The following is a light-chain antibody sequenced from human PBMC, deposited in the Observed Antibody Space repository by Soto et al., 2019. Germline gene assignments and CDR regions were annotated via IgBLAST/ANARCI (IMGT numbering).Light chain of an antibody. Sequence: EILLTQSPGTLSLSPGERATLSCRASQSVRSSYLAWYQQKPGQAPRLLIYGASSRATGIPDRFSGSRSGTDFTLTISRLEPEDLAVYYCQQYGSSPTFGQGTKVEIK. V-gene: IGKV3-20*01. CDR2: GAS. CDR1: QSVRSSY. CDR3: QQYGSSPT. J-gene: IGKJ1*01.